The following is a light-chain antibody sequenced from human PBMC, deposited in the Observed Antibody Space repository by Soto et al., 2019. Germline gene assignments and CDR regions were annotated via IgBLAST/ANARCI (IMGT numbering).Light chain of an antibody. J-gene: IGKJ4*01. CDR2: GAS. CDR3: QQYNNWPPLT. CDR1: QSVSSN. Sequence: EIVMTQSPATLSVSPGERATLSCRASQSVSSNLAWYQQKPGQAPRLLIYGASTRPTGIPARFSGSGSGTEFTLTIGSLQSEDFALYYCQQYNNWPPLTFGGGTKVEIK. V-gene: IGKV3-15*01.